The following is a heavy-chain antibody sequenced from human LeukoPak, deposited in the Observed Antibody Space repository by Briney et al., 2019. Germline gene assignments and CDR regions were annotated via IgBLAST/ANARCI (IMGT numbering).Heavy chain of an antibody. V-gene: IGHV3-49*04. D-gene: IGHD3-22*01. CDR2: IRSKPYGGTT. J-gene: IGHJ4*02. CDR3: TRGDYYDSSGYYLLFDD. Sequence: GGSLRLSCTVSGFSFGDYGMSWVRQAPGKGLEWVGFIRSKPYGGTTEYAASVKGRFTISRDDSNSIAYLQMNSLKTEDTAVYYCTRGDYYDSSGYYLLFDDWGQGTLVTVSS. CDR1: GFSFGDYG.